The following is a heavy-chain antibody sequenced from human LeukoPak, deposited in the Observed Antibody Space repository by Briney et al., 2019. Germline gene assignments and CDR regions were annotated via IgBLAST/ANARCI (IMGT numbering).Heavy chain of an antibody. D-gene: IGHD3-16*01. CDR3: ARDQRGSYFDY. CDR1: GGSVSSYDYN. Sequence: SETLSLTCTVSGGSVSSYDYNWICIRPPPGLEREWIVYIYTSGSTNCNPSLKSRVTISVDTSMNQFSLKLSSVTAADAAVYYCARDQRGSYFDYWGQGTLVTVSS. V-gene: IGHV4-61*08. J-gene: IGHJ4*02. CDR2: IYTSGST.